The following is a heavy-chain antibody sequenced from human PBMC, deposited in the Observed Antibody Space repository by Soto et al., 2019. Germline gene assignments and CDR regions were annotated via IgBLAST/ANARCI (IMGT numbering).Heavy chain of an antibody. CDR1: GGSISSRTHY. Sequence: QLQLQESGPGLVKPSETLSLTCSVSGGSISSRTHYWGWIRQSPVKHLEWIGSSFYRGSTHYNPSLKTRVTISVDTSKNQVSLKVYSVTAADTALYYCATADGFGVVTPFFEYWGQGILVTVSS. D-gene: IGHD3-3*01. CDR2: SFYRGST. V-gene: IGHV4-39*01. J-gene: IGHJ4*02. CDR3: ATADGFGVVTPFFEY.